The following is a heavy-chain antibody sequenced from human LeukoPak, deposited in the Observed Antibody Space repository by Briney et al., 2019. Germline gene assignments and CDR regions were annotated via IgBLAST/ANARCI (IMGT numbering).Heavy chain of an antibody. CDR2: ISSSSSYI. D-gene: IGHD3-22*01. CDR1: GFTFSSYS. Sequence: GGSLRLSCAASGFTFSSYSMNWVRQAPGKGLEWVSSISSSSSYIYYADSVKGRFTITRDNAKNSLYLQMNSLRAEDTAVYYCARGPHYDSSGYRIFDYWGQGTLVTVSS. J-gene: IGHJ4*02. CDR3: ARGPHYDSSGYRIFDY. V-gene: IGHV3-21*01.